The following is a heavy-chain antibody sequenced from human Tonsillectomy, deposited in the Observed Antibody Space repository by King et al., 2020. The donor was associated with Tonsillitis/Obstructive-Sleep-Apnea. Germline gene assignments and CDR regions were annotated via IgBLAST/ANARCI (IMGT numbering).Heavy chain of an antibody. D-gene: IGHD1-26*01. V-gene: IGHV3-53*01. CDR1: GFTVSSNY. CDR3: ATDLVGALFS. Sequence: VQLVESGGGLIQPGGSLRLSCAASGFTVSSNYMSWVRQAPGKGLEWGSVIYSGGRTYYADSVKGRFTISRDKSKNTLYLQMNSLRAEDTAVYYCATDLVGALFSWGQGTLVTVSS. CDR2: IYSGGRT. J-gene: IGHJ4*02.